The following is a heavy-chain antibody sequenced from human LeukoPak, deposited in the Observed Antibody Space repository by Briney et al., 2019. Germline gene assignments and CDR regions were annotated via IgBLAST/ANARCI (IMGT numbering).Heavy chain of an antibody. J-gene: IGHJ5*02. CDR2: IHYSGST. CDR1: GGSVSSYY. Sequence: SETLSLTCTVSGGSVSSYYWSWIRQPPGKGLEWIGYIHYSGSTNYNPSLKSRVTISVDTSKNEFSLKLSSVTAADTAVYYCARRRKDLNWFDPWGQGTLVTVSS. CDR3: ARRRKDLNWFDP. V-gene: IGHV4-59*02.